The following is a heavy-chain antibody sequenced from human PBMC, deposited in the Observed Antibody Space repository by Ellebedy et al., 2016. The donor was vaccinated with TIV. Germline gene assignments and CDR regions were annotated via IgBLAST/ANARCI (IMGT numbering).Heavy chain of an antibody. CDR1: GGTFSSYA. CDR2: IIPIFGTA. D-gene: IGHD2-2*01. J-gene: IGHJ5*01. V-gene: IGHV1-69*13. Sequence: ASVKVSCKASGGTFSSYAISWVRQAPGQGLEWMGGIIPIFGTANYAQKFQGRVTITADESTSTAYMELSSLRSEDTAVYYCARDGRGVVPAATTRNWFDSWGQGTLVTVSS. CDR3: ARDGRGVVPAATTRNWFDS.